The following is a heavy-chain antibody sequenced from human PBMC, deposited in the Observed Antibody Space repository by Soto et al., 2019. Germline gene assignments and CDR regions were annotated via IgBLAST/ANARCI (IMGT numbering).Heavy chain of an antibody. CDR1: GYTFTGYY. J-gene: IGHJ6*02. CDR3: ARGCSGGSCYYYYGMDV. V-gene: IGHV1-2*04. D-gene: IGHD2-15*01. CDR2: INPNSGGT. Sequence: GASVKVSCKASGYTFTGYYMHWVRQAPGQGLEWMGWINPNSGGTNYAQKFQGWVTMTRDTSISTAYMEPSRLRSDDTAVYYCARGCSGGSCYYYYGMDVWGQGTTVTVSS.